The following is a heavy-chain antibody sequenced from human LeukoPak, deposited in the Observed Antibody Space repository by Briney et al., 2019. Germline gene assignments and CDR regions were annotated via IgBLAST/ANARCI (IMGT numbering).Heavy chain of an antibody. CDR1: GYTFTSYG. V-gene: IGHV1-18*01. CDR3: ARVLYDSSGYYYYYYGMDV. Sequence: ASVKVSCKASGYTFTSYGISWVRQAPGQGLEWMGWISAYNGNTNYAQKLQGRVTMTTDTSTSTAYMELRGLRSDDTAVYYCARVLYDSSGYYYYYYGMDVWGQGTTVTVSS. D-gene: IGHD3-22*01. CDR2: ISAYNGNT. J-gene: IGHJ6*02.